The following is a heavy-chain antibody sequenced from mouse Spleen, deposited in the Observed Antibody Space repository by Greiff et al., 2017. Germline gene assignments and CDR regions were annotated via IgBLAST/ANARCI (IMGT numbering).Heavy chain of an antibody. J-gene: IGHJ4*01. CDR1: GFTFSSYA. V-gene: IGHV5-4*01. CDR3: ARDWEDAMDY. Sequence: EVKVVESGGGLVKPGGSLKLSCAASGFTFSSYAMSWVRQTPEKRLEWVATISDGGSYTYYPDNVKGRFTISRDNAKNNLYLQMSHLKSEDTAMYYCARDWEDAMDYWGQGTSVTVSS. CDR2: ISDGGSYT. D-gene: IGHD4-1*01.